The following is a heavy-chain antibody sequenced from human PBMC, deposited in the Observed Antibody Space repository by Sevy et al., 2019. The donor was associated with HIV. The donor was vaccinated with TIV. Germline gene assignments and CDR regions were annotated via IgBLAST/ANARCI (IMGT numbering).Heavy chain of an antibody. Sequence: GGSLRLSCAASGITFSSYAVTWVRQAPGKGLEWVSSISHTGDNIYYADSVRGRFTISRDNSKSTLYLHMSSLRAEDTAGYYCAGRKVGDFWSGSLRGPWAGGPLFDYWGQGTLVTVSS. CDR1: GITFSSYA. CDR3: AGRKVGDFWSGSLRGPWAGGPLFDY. CDR2: ISHTGDNI. J-gene: IGHJ4*02. V-gene: IGHV3-23*01. D-gene: IGHD3-3*01.